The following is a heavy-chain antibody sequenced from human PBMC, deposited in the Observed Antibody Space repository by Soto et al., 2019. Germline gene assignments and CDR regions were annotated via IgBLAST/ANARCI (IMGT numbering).Heavy chain of an antibody. CDR1: GYTFSSYG. Sequence: QVQLVQSGAEVKEPGASVTVSCKASGYTFSSYGISWARQAPGQGLEWMGWSSYNGNTKYAQNLQGRVTITTDTSKNTAYMELRSLRSDDTAVYYCGRDGQTTHGTPEDFHYWGQGTLVTVSS. V-gene: IGHV1-18*01. CDR2: SSYNGNT. J-gene: IGHJ4*02. CDR3: GRDGQTTHGTPEDFHY.